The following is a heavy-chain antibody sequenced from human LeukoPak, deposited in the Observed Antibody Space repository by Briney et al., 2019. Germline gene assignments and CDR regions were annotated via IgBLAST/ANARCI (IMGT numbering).Heavy chain of an antibody. V-gene: IGHV4-61*02. CDR3: ARDGCGGSCFHYYYYYMDV. Sequence: SETLSLTCTVSSGSISSSNYYWSWIRQPAGKGLEWIGRISTIGIANYNPSLNSRVTISIDTSKNQFSLKLSSVTAADTAVYYCARDGCGGSCFHYYYYYMDVWGKGTTVTISS. J-gene: IGHJ6*03. CDR2: ISTIGIA. D-gene: IGHD2-15*01. CDR1: SGSISSSNYY.